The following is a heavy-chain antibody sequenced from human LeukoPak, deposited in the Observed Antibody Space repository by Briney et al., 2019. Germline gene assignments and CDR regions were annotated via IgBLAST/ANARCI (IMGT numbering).Heavy chain of an antibody. V-gene: IGHV1-2*02. CDR1: GYTFTSYG. CDR2: INPNSGGT. CDR3: ARDGTVTTYYYYYYMDV. J-gene: IGHJ6*03. Sequence: ASVKVSCKASGYTFTSYGISWVRQAPGQGLEWMGWINPNSGGTNYAQKFQGRVTMTRDTSISTAYMELSRLRSDDTAVYYCARDGTVTTYYYYYYMDVWGKGTTVTVSS. D-gene: IGHD4-17*01.